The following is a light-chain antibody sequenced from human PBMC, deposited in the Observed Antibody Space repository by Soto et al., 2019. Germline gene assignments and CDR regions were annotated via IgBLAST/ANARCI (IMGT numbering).Light chain of an antibody. Sequence: AIQLTQSPSSLSASVGDRVSITCRASQGSGSALAWYQLKPGAAPTLLIYDASNLESGVPSRFSGSRSGADFTLTISSLQPEDFAKYYGQPFRSSAISFGGGTKVEIK. V-gene: IGKV1-13*02. CDR1: QGSGSA. CDR3: QPFRSSAIS. CDR2: DAS. J-gene: IGKJ4*01.